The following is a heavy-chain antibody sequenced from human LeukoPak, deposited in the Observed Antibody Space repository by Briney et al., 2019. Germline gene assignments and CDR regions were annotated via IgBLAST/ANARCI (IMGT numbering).Heavy chain of an antibody. CDR2: ISAYNGNT. CDR3: ARDLLTGYSSSWFSYYYGMDV. J-gene: IGHJ6*02. Sequence: ASVKVSCKASGYTFTSYGISWVRQAPGQGLEWMGWISAYNGNTNYAQELQGRVTMTTDTSTSTAYMELRSLRSDDTAVYYCARDLLTGYSSSWFSYYYGMDVWGQGTTVTVSS. CDR1: GYTFTSYG. D-gene: IGHD6-13*01. V-gene: IGHV1-18*01.